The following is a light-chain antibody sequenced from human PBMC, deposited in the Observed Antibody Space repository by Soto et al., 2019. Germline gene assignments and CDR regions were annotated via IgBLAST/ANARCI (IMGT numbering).Light chain of an antibody. CDR2: AAS. Sequence: DIQVTQSPSSVSASVVNRVTITFRASQDIRRYLAWYQQKPGKAPNLLIYAASTLQSGVPSRFSGSGSGTDFTLTLSSLQPEDSATYYCHQADSFPTFGQGRRPDVK. V-gene: IGKV1-12*01. CDR3: HQADSFPT. J-gene: IGKJ5*01. CDR1: QDIRRY.